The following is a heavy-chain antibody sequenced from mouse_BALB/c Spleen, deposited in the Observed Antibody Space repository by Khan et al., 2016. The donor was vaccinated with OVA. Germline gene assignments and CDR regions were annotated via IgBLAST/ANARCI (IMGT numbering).Heavy chain of an antibody. D-gene: IGHD1-2*01. CDR3: ARRNYCGYTFAY. Sequence: QVQLQQSGAELARPGASVKLSCKASGYTFTDYYINWVKQRPGQGLEWIGEISPGSGAIYYNERFKGKAILTADKSSSTAYMQLSSLTSEASAVYFCARRNYCGYTFAYWGQGTLVTVSA. J-gene: IGHJ3*01. CDR2: ISPGSGAI. CDR1: GYTFTDYY. V-gene: IGHV1-77*01.